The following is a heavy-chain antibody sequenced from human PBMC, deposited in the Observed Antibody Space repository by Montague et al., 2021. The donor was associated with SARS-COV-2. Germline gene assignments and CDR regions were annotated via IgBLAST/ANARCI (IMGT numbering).Heavy chain of an antibody. V-gene: IGHV6-1*01. J-gene: IGHJ4*02. CDR2: TYCRSKWYN. D-gene: IGHD2-2*01. CDR1: GDSVSLNIAT. CDR3: ARIPVGRKYYFDF. Sequence: CAISGDSVSLNIATWNWIRQSPSRGLEWLGRTYCRSKWYNDYAVSVKSRITINPDTSKNQISLHLNSVTPEDTAVYYFARIPVGRKYYFDFWGQGTLVTGSS.